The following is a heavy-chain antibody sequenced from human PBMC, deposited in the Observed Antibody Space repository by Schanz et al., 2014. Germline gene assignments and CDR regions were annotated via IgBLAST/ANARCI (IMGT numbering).Heavy chain of an antibody. CDR1: GFTFSTFA. V-gene: IGHV3-64*04. J-gene: IGHJ4*02. CDR2: ISNNGDST. D-gene: IGHD3-10*01. CDR3: TADLWFGAVWGVW. Sequence: VQLVESGGDLVQPGGSLRLSCSASGFTFSTFAMHWVRQAPGKGLEYISAISNNGDSTYYADSVKGRFTISRDNAKNSLYLQRNSLRAEDTAVYSCTADLWFGAVWGVWWGQGTLVTVSS.